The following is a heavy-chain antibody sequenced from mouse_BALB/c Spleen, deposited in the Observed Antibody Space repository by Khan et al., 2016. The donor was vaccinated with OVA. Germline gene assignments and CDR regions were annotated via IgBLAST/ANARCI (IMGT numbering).Heavy chain of an antibody. V-gene: IGHV3-2*02. J-gene: IGHJ2*01. CDR3: ARTARIKY. D-gene: IGHD1-2*01. Sequence: EVKLEESGPGLVKPSQSLSLTCTDTGYSITSGYGWNWIRQFPGNKLEWMGYISYSGSTNNNPSIKSRISITRDTSKNQFFLQLNSVTTEDTATYYCARTARIKYWGQGTTLTVSS. CDR1: GYSITSGYG. CDR2: ISYSGST.